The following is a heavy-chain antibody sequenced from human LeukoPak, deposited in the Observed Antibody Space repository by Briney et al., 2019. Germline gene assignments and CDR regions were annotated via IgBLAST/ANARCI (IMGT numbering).Heavy chain of an antibody. Sequence: PSETLSLTCAVYVGSFSGYYWSWIRQPPGKGLEWIGEINHSGSTNYNPSLKSRVTISVDTSKNQFSLKLSSVTAADTAVYYCARAWGVAAGTGYYYMDVWCKGTTVTVSS. CDR1: VGSFSGYY. CDR3: ARAWGVAAGTGYYYMDV. D-gene: IGHD6-13*01. V-gene: IGHV4-34*01. J-gene: IGHJ6*03. CDR2: INHSGST.